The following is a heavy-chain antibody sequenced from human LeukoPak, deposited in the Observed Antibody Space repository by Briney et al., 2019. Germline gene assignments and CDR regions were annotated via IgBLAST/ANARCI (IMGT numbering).Heavy chain of an antibody. CDR1: GGSIGSGYYY. CDR3: TYGDFKNWFDP. Sequence: SETLPLTCSVSGGSIGSGYYYWTWIRQHPGTGLEWIGYIYSSGSTHYNPSLKSRSTISVDTSKNQFSLKLTSVTAADTAVYFCTYGDFKNWFDPWGQGILVTVSS. V-gene: IGHV4-31*02. CDR2: IYSSGST. J-gene: IGHJ5*02. D-gene: IGHD4-17*01.